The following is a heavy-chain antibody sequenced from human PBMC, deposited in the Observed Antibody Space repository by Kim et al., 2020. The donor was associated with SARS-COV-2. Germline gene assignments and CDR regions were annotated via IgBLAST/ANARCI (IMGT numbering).Heavy chain of an antibody. D-gene: IGHD1-26*01. CDR2: INPNSGGT. CDR3: ARDREGLGRVGDAFDI. Sequence: ASAKVSCKASGYTFTGYYMHWVRQAPGQGLEWMGWINPNSGGTNYAQKFQGWVTMTRDTSISTAYMELSRLRSDDTAVYYCARDREGLGRVGDAFDIWGQGTMVTVSS. V-gene: IGHV1-2*04. J-gene: IGHJ3*02. CDR1: GYTFTGYY.